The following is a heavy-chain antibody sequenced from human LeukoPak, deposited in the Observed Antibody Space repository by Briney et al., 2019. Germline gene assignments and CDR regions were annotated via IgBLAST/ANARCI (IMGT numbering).Heavy chain of an antibody. J-gene: IGHJ4*02. V-gene: IGHV3-9*01. D-gene: IGHD3-3*01. CDR1: GFTFDDYA. CDR2: ISWNSGSI. Sequence: PGGSLRLSCAASGFTFDDYAMHWVRQAPGKGLEWVSGISWNSGSIGYADSVKGRFTISRDNAKNSLYLQMNSLRAEDTALYYCAKGGYQGFLEWLLAGPYFDYRGQGTLVTVSS. CDR3: AKGGYQGFLEWLLAGPYFDY.